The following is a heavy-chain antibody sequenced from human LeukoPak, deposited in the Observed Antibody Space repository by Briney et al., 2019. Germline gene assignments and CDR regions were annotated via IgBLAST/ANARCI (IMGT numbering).Heavy chain of an antibody. V-gene: IGHV3-11*01. CDR3: ARDRDYCSSTSCYVGFDC. CDR1: GFTFSDYY. J-gene: IGHJ4*02. D-gene: IGHD2-2*01. Sequence: GGSLRLSCAASGFTFSDYYMSWIRQAPGKGLEWVSYISSSGSTIYYADSVKGRFTISRDNAKNSLYLQMNSLRAEDTAVYYCARDRDYCSSTSCYVGFDCWGQGTLVTVSS. CDR2: ISSSGSTI.